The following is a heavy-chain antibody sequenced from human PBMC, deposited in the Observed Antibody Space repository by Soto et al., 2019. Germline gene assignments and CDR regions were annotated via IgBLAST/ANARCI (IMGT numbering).Heavy chain of an antibody. CDR1: GFTFSNYG. J-gene: IGHJ6*02. CDR2: TSYDGDKE. CDR3: AKDIALVRGVIIDLDV. V-gene: IGHV3-30*18. D-gene: IGHD3-10*01. Sequence: GGSLRLSCAASGFTFSNYGMHWVRQAPGKGLEWVAVTSYDGDKEYYADSVKGRFTISRDNSKNTLYLQMNSLRVEDTAVYYCAKDIALVRGVIIDLDVWGQGTTVTVSS.